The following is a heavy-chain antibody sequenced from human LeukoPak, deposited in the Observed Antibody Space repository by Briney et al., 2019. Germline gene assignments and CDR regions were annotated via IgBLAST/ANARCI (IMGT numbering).Heavy chain of an antibody. Sequence: GGSLRLSCAASGFTFDDYGMSWVRQAPGKGLEWGYGINWNGGSTGYADSEKGRFTISRDNAKNSLYLQMNSLRAEDTALYYCAELGITMIGGVWGKGTTVTISS. V-gene: IGHV3-20*04. D-gene: IGHD3-10*02. CDR3: AELGITMIGGV. J-gene: IGHJ6*04. CDR2: INWNGGST. CDR1: GFTFDDYG.